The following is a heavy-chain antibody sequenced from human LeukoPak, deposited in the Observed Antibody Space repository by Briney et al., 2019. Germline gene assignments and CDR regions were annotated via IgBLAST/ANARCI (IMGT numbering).Heavy chain of an antibody. Sequence: GQSLTPSCAASALTFSSNWTHWVRQAPGKGLVWVSRIISDGSSTIYADSVEGRFTISRVSAENTLYLQMNSLGAGDTAVYYCARAAATGSGTRGYFDLWGRGTLVTVSS. D-gene: IGHD3-10*01. V-gene: IGHV3-74*01. CDR1: ALTFSSNW. J-gene: IGHJ2*01. CDR2: IISDGSST. CDR3: ARAAATGSGTRGYFDL.